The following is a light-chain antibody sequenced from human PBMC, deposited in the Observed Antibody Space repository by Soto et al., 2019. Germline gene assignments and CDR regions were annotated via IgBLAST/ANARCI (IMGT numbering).Light chain of an antibody. V-gene: IGKV3-15*01. CDR3: QQHNNCPFT. J-gene: IGKJ3*01. CDR2: GAS. Sequence: EIVMTQSPATLSVSPGERATLSCRASQSVSSNLAWYQQKPGQAPRLLIYGASTRATGIPARFSGSGSGTKFTLTISSLQSADFAAYYCQQHNNCPFTFGPGTKVDIK. CDR1: QSVSSN.